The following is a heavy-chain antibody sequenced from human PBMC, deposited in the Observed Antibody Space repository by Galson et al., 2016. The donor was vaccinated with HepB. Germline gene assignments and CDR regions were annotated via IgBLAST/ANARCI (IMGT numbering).Heavy chain of an antibody. CDR2: ISGSGVGT. J-gene: IGHJ4*02. CDR3: ANYLGYGSGRPGYFHS. CDR1: RFTFRSYT. V-gene: IGHV3-23*01. Sequence: SLRLSGAASRFTFRSYTMSWARQAPGKGLEWVSAISGSGVGTYYTDSVKGRFTISRDNSKTTLYLEMNSLRVEDTGVYFCANYLGYGSGRPGYFHSWGQGTLVTVSP. D-gene: IGHD3-10*01.